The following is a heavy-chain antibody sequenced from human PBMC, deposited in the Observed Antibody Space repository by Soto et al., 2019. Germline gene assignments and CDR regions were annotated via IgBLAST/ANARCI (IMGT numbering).Heavy chain of an antibody. CDR2: MNPNSGNT. CDR1: GYTLTSYD. Sequence: QVQLVQSGAEVKKPGASVKVSCKASGYTLTSYDINWVRQATGQGLEWMGWMNPNSGNTGYAQKFQGRVTXTXNXSISTAYMELSSLRSEDTAMYYCARKGSGWGVGFDYWGQGTLVTVSS. D-gene: IGHD6-19*01. CDR3: ARKGSGWGVGFDY. V-gene: IGHV1-8*01. J-gene: IGHJ4*02.